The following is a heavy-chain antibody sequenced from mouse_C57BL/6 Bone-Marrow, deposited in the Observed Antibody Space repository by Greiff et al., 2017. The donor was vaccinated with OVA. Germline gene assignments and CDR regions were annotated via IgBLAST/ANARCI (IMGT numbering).Heavy chain of an antibody. J-gene: IGHJ2*01. CDR3: ANYFDY. CDR1: GYSITSGYY. Sequence: EVKLMESGPGLVKPSQSLSLTCSVTGYSITSGYYWNWIRQFPGNKLEWMGYISYDGSNNYNPSLKNRISITRDTSKNQFFLKLNSVTTEDTATYYCANYFDYGGKGTTHTVSS. CDR2: ISYDGSN. V-gene: IGHV3-6*01.